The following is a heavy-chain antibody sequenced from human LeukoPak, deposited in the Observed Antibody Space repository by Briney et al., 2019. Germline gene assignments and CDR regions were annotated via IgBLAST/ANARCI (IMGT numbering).Heavy chain of an antibody. CDR2: IYSGGTT. CDR1: GFTVSTNY. D-gene: IGHD3-22*01. Sequence: GGSLRLSCAASGFTVSTNYLSWVRQAPGKGLEWVSVIYSGGTTHHADSVKGRFTISRDNSKNTLYLQMNSLRVEDTAVYYCARTYYYDSSGPDWGQGTLVTVSS. CDR3: ARTYYYDSSGPD. V-gene: IGHV3-66*01. J-gene: IGHJ4*02.